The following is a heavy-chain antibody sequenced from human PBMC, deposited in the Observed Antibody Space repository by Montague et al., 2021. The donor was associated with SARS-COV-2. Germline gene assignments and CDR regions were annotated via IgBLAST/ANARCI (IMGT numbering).Heavy chain of an antibody. CDR3: ARAPVAHITIFGVVTSFDY. D-gene: IGHD3-3*01. J-gene: IGHJ4*02. CDR1: GGSISSYY. V-gene: IGHV4-59*01. CDR2: IYYSGST. Sequence: SETLSLTCTVSGGSISSYYWSWIRQPPGKGLGWIGYIYYSGSTNXXPSLKSRVTISVDTSKNQFSLKLSSVTAADTAVYYCARAPVAHITIFGVVTSFDYWGQGTLVTVSS.